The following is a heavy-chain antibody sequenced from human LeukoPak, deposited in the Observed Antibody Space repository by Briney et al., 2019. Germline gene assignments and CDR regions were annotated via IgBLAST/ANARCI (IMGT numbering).Heavy chain of an antibody. D-gene: IGHD2-2*01. J-gene: IGHJ3*01. CDR1: GGSLIGYY. CDR3: ARKSCSSTGCPHRNVFDV. V-gene: IGHV4-4*08. Sequence: PSQTLSLTRTVSGGSLIGYYWTCIPHPPGKGLECSRYNYTIGNTNYNPSLKSRVPISVDMSKNQFSLQLSSVTAADTAVYYCARKSCSSTGCPHRNVFDVWGQGTMVTVSP. CDR2: NYTIGNT.